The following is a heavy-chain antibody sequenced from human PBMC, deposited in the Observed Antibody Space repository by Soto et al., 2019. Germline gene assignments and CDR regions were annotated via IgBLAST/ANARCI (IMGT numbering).Heavy chain of an antibody. CDR3: ARVSCCGGSYYSGGYDF. CDR1: GGSISSGGYY. V-gene: IGHV4-31*03. CDR2: IYYSGSN. D-gene: IGHD2-15*01. J-gene: IGHJ4*02. Sequence: SETLSLTCTVSGGSISSGGYYWCWIRQHPGKGLEWIGYIYYSGSNYYNPSLKRRDTISVDTSKKQFSLKLSSLTAVDTVVYYCARVSCCGGSYYSGGYDFCGQGTLVTVSS.